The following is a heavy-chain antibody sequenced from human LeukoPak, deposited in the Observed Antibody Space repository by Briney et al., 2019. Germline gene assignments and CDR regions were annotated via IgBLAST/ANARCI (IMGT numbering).Heavy chain of an antibody. J-gene: IGHJ4*02. CDR2: ISSSGGTM. Sequence: GGSLRLSCAASGFAFSSYAMHWVRQAPGKGLEWVSYISSSGGTMYYADSVKGRFTISRDNAKNSLYLQMNSLRAEDTAVYYCARGLILYWGQGTLVTVSS. D-gene: IGHD2-21*01. V-gene: IGHV3-48*03. CDR1: GFAFSSYA. CDR3: ARGLILY.